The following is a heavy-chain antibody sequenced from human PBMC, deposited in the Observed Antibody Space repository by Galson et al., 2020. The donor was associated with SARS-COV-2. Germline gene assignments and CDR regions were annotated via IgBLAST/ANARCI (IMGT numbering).Heavy chain of an antibody. Sequence: LSLTCVASGFTFSLYEMNWVRQAPGKGPEWVSYISSASSARYYADSVKDRFIISRDNAKNSLYLQMNSLRADDTAVYYCARDECRGSTCYSEFHYYMDVWGKGTTVTVSS. CDR1: GFTFSLYE. J-gene: IGHJ6*03. CDR2: ISSASSAR. D-gene: IGHD2-21*02. CDR3: ARDECRGSTCYSEFHYYMDV. V-gene: IGHV3-48*03.